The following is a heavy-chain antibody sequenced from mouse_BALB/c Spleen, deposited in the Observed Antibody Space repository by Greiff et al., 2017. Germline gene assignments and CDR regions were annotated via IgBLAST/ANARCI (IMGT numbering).Heavy chain of an antibody. CDR2: ISTYYGDA. Sequence: QVQLQQSGAELVRPGVSVKISCKGSGYTFTDYAMHWVKQSHAKSLEWIGVISTYYGDASYNQKFKGKATMTVDKSSSTAYMELARRTSEDSAIYYCARGGTSCREGFAYWGQGTLVTVSA. D-gene: IGHD1-1*02. CDR1: GYTFTDYA. J-gene: IGHJ3*01. CDR3: ARGGTSCREGFAY. V-gene: IGHV1S137*01.